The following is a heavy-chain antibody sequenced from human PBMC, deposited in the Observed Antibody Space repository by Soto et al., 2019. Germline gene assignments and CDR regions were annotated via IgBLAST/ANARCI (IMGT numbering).Heavy chain of an antibody. D-gene: IGHD6-13*01. CDR1: GGTFSSYA. V-gene: IGHV1-69*13. J-gene: IGHJ4*02. CDR3: ARWGYSSSWYPYFDY. CDR2: IIPIFGTA. Sequence: SVKVTCKAPGGTFSSYAISWVRQAPGQGLEWMGGIIPIFGTANYAQKFQGRVTITADESTSTAYMELSSLRSEDTAVYYCARWGYSSSWYPYFDYWGQGTLDTVSS.